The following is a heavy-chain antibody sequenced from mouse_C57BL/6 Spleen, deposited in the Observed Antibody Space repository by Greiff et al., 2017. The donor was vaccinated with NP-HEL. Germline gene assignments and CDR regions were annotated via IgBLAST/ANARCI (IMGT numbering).Heavy chain of an antibody. CDR1: GYTFTSYW. Sequence: VQLQQPGAELVRPGTSVQLSCKASGYTFTSYWMHWVKQRPGQGLEWIGVIDPSDSYTNYNQKFKGKATLTVDTSSSTAYMQHRSLTSEDSAVYYCARNYGSSFFADWGQGTLVTVSA. CDR3: ARNYGSSFFAD. CDR2: IDPSDSYT. J-gene: IGHJ3*01. V-gene: IGHV1-59*01. D-gene: IGHD1-1*01.